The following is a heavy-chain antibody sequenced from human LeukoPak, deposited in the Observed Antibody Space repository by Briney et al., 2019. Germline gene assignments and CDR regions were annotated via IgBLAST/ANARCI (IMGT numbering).Heavy chain of an antibody. Sequence: WETLSLTCHVSGYSISRAYYWGWIRQPPGKGLEWIGSIYYSGSTYYNPSLKSRVTISEDTSKNQFSLKLSSVTAADTAVYYCARGASSRFEHWGQGTLVTVPS. CDR3: ARGASSRFEH. CDR2: IYYSGST. J-gene: IGHJ4*02. D-gene: IGHD6-13*01. CDR1: GYSISRAYY. V-gene: IGHV4-38-2*02.